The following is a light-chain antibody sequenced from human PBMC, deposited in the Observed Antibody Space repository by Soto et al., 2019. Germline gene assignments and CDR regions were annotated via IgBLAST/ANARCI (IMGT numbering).Light chain of an antibody. CDR1: QSISSW. J-gene: IGKJ4*01. CDR2: DAS. Sequence: IQMTQSASTLSASVGHRVTITCRASQSISSWLAWYQQKPGKAPKLLIYDASSLESGVPSRFSGSGSGTEFTLTISSLQPDDFATYYCQQYHTYLSFGGGTKV. V-gene: IGKV1-5*01. CDR3: QQYHTYLS.